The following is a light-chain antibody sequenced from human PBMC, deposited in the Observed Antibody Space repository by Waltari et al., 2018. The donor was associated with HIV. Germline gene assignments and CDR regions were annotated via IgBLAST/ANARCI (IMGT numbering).Light chain of an antibody. V-gene: IGLV2-11*01. Sequence: QSALTQPRSVSGSPGQSVTISCTGTSSDIGGYNYVSWYQQYPGKAPKLMIYVVSARPSGVPDRFSGSKSGNTASLTISGLQAEDETDYYCCSYAGSSWVFGGGTKLTVL. CDR2: VVS. J-gene: IGLJ3*02. CDR3: CSYAGSSWV. CDR1: SSDIGGYNY.